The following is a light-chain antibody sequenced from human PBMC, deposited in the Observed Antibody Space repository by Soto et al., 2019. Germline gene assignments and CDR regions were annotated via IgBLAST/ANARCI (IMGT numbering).Light chain of an antibody. CDR1: NIGSKS. CDR3: QVWDSSSDHVV. J-gene: IGLJ2*01. V-gene: IGLV3-21*04. Sequence: SYELTQPTSVSVAPGKTARITCGGNNIGSKSVHWYQQKPGQAPVLVIYYDSDRPSGIPERFSGSNSGNTATLTISRVEAGDEADYYFQVWDSSSDHVVFGGGTKLTVL. CDR2: YDS.